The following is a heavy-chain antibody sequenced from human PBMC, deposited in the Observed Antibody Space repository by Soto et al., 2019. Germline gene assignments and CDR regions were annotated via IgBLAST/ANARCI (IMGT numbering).Heavy chain of an antibody. J-gene: IGHJ5*02. D-gene: IGHD2-15*01. CDR1: GGSISSGGYY. CDR3: ARRPVGPEARFDP. CDR2: IYYSGCT. V-gene: IGHV4-31*03. Sequence: QVQLQESGPGLVKPSQTLSLTCTVSGGSISSGGYYWSWIRQHPGKGLEWIGYIYYSGCTYYNPSLKSRGTLSLDTSKNQFSLKLSSVTAADTAVYYCARRPVGPEARFDPWGQGTLVTVSS.